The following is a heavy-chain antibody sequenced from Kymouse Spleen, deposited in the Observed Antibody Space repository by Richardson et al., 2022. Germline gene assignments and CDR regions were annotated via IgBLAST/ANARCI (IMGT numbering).Heavy chain of an antibody. Sequence: QLQLQESGPGLVKPSETLSLTCTVSGGSISSSSYYWGWIRQPPGKGLEWIGSIYYSGSTYYNPSLKSRVTISVDTSKNQFSLKLSSVTAADTAVYYCARQNNWFFFDYWGQGTLVTVSS. D-gene: IGHD1-20*01,IGHD1-7*01. V-gene: IGHV4-39*01. J-gene: IGHJ4*02. CDR3: ARQNNWFFFDY. CDR2: IYYSGST. CDR1: GGSISSSSYY.